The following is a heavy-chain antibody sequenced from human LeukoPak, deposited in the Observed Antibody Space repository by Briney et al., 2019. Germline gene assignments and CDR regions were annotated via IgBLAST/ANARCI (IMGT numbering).Heavy chain of an antibody. CDR2: IYYSGIT. V-gene: IGHV4-39*01. D-gene: IGHD3-3*01. Sequence: SETVSLTCSVSGGSISNSDSYWGSIRQPPGKGLEWIGSIYYSGITYYNPSLKSRVTISVDTSKNQFSLKLGSVTAADTAVYYCARKKRITIFGMVITPFDPWGQGTLVTVSS. CDR1: GGSISNSDSY. CDR3: ARKKRITIFGMVITPFDP. J-gene: IGHJ5*02.